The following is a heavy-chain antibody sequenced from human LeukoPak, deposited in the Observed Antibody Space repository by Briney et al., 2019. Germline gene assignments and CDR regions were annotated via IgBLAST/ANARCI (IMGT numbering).Heavy chain of an antibody. CDR1: GFTFSSYG. CDR2: ISYDGSNK. D-gene: IGHD6-13*01. CDR3: AKDLIAAAGNPYYYGMDV. J-gene: IGHJ6*02. Sequence: GRSLRLSCAASGFTFSSYGMHWVRQAPGKGLEWVAVISYDGSNKYYADSVKGRFTISRDNSKNTLYLQMNSLRAEGTAVYYCAKDLIAAAGNPYYYGMDVWGQGTTVTVSS. V-gene: IGHV3-30*18.